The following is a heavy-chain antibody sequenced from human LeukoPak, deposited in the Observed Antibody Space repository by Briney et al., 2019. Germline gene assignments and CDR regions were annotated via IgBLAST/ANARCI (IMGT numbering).Heavy chain of an antibody. J-gene: IGHJ4*02. CDR1: GFTFGDYA. V-gene: IGHV3-49*03. CDR3: TRVKAEYYYDSSGYYYFDY. Sequence: GGSPRLSCTASGFTFGDYAMSWFRQAPGKGLEWVGFIRSKAYGGTTEYAASVKGRFTISRDDSKSIAYLQMNSLKTEDTAVYYCTRVKAEYYYDSSGYYYFDYWGQGTLVTVSS. CDR2: IRSKAYGGTT. D-gene: IGHD3-22*01.